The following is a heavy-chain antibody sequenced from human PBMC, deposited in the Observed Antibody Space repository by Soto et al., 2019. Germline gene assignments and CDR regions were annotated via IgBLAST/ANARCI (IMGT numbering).Heavy chain of an antibody. CDR2: ISSTSSYI. CDR3: AREEVGLTQCY. J-gene: IGHJ4*02. Sequence: EVQLVESGGGLVKPGGSLRLSCAASGFTFSSYSMNWVRQAPGKGPEWVSSISSTSSYIYYADSVKGRFTISRDNAKNSLYLQMNRLRAEDTAVYYCAREEVGLTQCYRGQGTLVTVSS. CDR1: GFTFSSYS. V-gene: IGHV3-21*01. D-gene: IGHD1-26*01.